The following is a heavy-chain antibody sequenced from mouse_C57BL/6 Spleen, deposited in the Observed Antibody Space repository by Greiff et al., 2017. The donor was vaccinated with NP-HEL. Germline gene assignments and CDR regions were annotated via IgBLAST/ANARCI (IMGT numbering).Heavy chain of an antibody. CDR1: GYTFTSYW. CDR2: IDPSDSYT. V-gene: IGHV1-50*01. J-gene: IGHJ3*01. CDR3: ARWSDYDGVAY. Sequence: QVQLQQPGAELVKPGASVKLSCKASGYTFTSYWMQWVKQRPGQGLEWIGEIDPSDSYTNYNQKFKGKATLTVDTSSSTAYMQLSSLTSEDSAVXYCARWSDYDGVAYWGQGTLVTVSA. D-gene: IGHD2-4*01.